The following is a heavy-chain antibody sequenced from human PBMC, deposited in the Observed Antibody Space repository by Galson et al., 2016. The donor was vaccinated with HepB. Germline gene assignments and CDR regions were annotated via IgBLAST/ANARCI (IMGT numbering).Heavy chain of an antibody. J-gene: IGHJ6*02. V-gene: IGHV3-21*01. CDR2: ISSSSSYI. CDR3: ARDGLRGRWRLGGMDV. CDR1: GFTFSSYS. Sequence: SLRLSCAASGFTFSSYSMNWVRQAPGKGLEWVSSISSSSSYIYYADSVKGRFTISRDNAKSSLYLQMNSLRAEDTAVYYCARDGLRGRWRLGGMDVWGQGTTVTVSS. D-gene: IGHD3/OR15-3a*01.